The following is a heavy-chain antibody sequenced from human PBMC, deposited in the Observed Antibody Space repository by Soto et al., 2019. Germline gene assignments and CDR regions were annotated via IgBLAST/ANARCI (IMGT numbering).Heavy chain of an antibody. CDR3: ARDQRCSGGNCYSVFGEYFHH. D-gene: IGHD2-15*01. CDR2: ISTYNGNT. V-gene: IGHV1-18*01. Sequence: ASGKVSCKAFGYTFSSYGISWVRQAPGQGLEWMGWISTYNGNTNYAQKLQGRVTMTTDTSTSTAYMELRSLRSDDTAVYYCARDQRCSGGNCYSVFGEYFHHWGQGTLVIGSS. CDR1: GYTFSSYG. J-gene: IGHJ1*01.